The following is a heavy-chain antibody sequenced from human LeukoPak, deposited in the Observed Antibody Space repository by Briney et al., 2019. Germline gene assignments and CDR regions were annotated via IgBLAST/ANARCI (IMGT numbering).Heavy chain of an antibody. D-gene: IGHD3-3*01. Sequence: ASVKVSCKASGYIFTNYGVSWVRRAPGQGLEWMGWISASNGKTNYAQKLQGRVTMTTDTSTSTAYMELRSLRSDDTAVYYCAREVGYYPKYFDYWGQGTLVTVSS. J-gene: IGHJ4*02. CDR2: ISASNGKT. CDR3: AREVGYYPKYFDY. CDR1: GYIFTNYG. V-gene: IGHV1-18*01.